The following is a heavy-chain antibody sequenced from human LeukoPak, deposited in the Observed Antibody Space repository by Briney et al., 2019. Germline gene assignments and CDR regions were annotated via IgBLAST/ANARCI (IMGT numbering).Heavy chain of an antibody. CDR1: GFTFSSYA. V-gene: IGHV3-21*01. CDR2: ISSSSSYI. J-gene: IGHJ3*02. CDR3: ARDEWDYDSSGYYSHGAFDI. Sequence: PGGSLRLSCAASGFTFSSYAMNWVRQAPGKGLEWVSSISSSSSYIYYADSVKGRFTISRDNAKNSLYLQMNSLRAEDTAVYYCARDEWDYDSSGYYSHGAFDIWGQGTMVTVSS. D-gene: IGHD3-22*01.